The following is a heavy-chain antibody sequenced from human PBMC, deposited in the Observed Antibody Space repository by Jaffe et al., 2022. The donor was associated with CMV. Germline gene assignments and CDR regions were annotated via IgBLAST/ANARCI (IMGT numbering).Heavy chain of an antibody. V-gene: IGHV1-69*06. D-gene: IGHD1-1*01. CDR2: IIPYSDST. CDR1: GGTFSNYA. CDR3: ARDFVRAGGTDGYYYYMDV. Sequence: QVRLEQSGAEVKKPGSSVKVSCTASGGTFSNYAISWVRQAPGQGLEWMGRIIPYSDSTNYAQKFQGRVTIIADKSATTASMELRSLRSEDTAIYYCARDFVRAGGTDGYYYYMDVWGRGTSVTVSS. J-gene: IGHJ6*03.